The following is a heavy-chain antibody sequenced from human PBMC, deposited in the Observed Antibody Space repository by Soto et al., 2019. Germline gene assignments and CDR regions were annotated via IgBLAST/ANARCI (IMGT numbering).Heavy chain of an antibody. V-gene: IGHV1-8*01. CDR2: TNPNSGHT. CDR1: GYTFTSYN. CDR3: TGGHNWCDP. J-gene: IGHJ5*02. Sequence: QVQLVQSGAEVKKPGASVKVSCKASGYTFTSYNINWVRQATGQGLEWMGWTNPNSGHTGYAQKFQGRVTMTRDTSITTACMELNRLTSEDTAVYYCTGGHNWCDPWGQGPLVIVSS.